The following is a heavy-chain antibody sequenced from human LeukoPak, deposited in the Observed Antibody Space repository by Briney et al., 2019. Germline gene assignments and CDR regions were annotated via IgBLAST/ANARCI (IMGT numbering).Heavy chain of an antibody. CDR3: ARDGALAY. V-gene: IGHV4-59*01. D-gene: IGHD3-16*01. CDR2: IYHNGNT. CDR1: RGSMSGYY. Sequence: SETLSLTCTVSRGSMSGYYWSWIRQPPGKGLEWIGYIYHNGNTNYNPSLKSRVTISIDTSKSQFSLRLSSLTAADTAVYYCARDGALAYWGRGTLVTVSS. J-gene: IGHJ4*02.